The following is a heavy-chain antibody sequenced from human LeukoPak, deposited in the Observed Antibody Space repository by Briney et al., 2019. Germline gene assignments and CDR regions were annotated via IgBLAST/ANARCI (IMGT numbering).Heavy chain of an antibody. CDR2: ISWNSGSI. J-gene: IGHJ4*02. V-gene: IGHV3-9*03. Sequence: GRSLRLSCAASAFTFDAYAMHWVRQAPRKGLEWVSGISWNSGSIAYADSVKGRFTISRENAKNSLYLQMNSLRVEDMALYYCAKALYSSSWRLSPFDYWGQGTLVTVSS. CDR1: AFTFDAYA. D-gene: IGHD6-13*01. CDR3: AKALYSSSWRLSPFDY.